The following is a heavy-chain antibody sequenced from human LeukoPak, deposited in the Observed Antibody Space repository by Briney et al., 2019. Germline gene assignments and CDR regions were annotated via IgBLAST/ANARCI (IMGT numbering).Heavy chain of an antibody. D-gene: IGHD3-16*01. V-gene: IGHV3-7*01. CDR1: GFTLSSYW. CDR3: ARDQYSYDYVWGAYFSLYYFDY. CDR2: IKQDGSEK. J-gene: IGHJ4*02. Sequence: GGSLRLSCAASGFTLSSYWMSWVRQAPGKGLEWVANIKQDGSEKYFVDSVKGRFTISRDNAKNSLYLEMNSLRAEDTAVYYCARDQYSYDYVWGAYFSLYYFDYWGQGTLVTVSS.